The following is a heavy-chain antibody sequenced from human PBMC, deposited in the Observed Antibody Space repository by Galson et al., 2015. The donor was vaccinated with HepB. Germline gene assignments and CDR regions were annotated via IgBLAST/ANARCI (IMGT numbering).Heavy chain of an antibody. CDR3: ARDQIPGVGYCGGDCYKTPNAFDI. D-gene: IGHD2-21*02. CDR2: IIPILGIA. J-gene: IGHJ3*02. CDR1: GGTFSSYT. Sequence: SVKVSCKASGGTFSSYTISWVRQAPGQGLEWMGRIIPILGIANYAQKFQGRVTITVDKSTSTAYMELSSLRSEDTAVYYCARDQIPGVGYCGGDCYKTPNAFDIWGQGTMVTVSS. V-gene: IGHV1-69*04.